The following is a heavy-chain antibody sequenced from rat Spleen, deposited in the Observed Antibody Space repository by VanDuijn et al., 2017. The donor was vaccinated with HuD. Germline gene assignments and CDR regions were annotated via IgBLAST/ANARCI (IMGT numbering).Heavy chain of an antibody. V-gene: IGHV2-64*01. CDR2: MWNGGGT. J-gene: IGHJ2*01. D-gene: IGHD1-9*01. CDR1: GFSLTIFN. CDR3: GRDPAYYGYIDY. Sequence: QVQLKETGPDLVQLTQTLSITCTVSGFSLTIFNIHWVRQPPGKGLEWMGAMWNGGGTDYNSDFKSRLSISRDTSRSQVFLKMNSLQTEDTATYYCGRDPAYYGYIDYWGQGVRVTVSS.